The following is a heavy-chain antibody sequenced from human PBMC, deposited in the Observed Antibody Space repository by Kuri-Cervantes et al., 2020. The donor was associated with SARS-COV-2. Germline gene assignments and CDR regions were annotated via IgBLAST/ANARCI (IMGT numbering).Heavy chain of an antibody. J-gene: IGHJ4*02. D-gene: IGHD2-2*01. Sequence: GGSLRLSCAASGFNYLNYAMHWVRQAPGTGLEWVAVISYDGSNKYYADSVKGRFTISRDNSKNTLYLQMNSLRAEDTAVYYCAREVVVPAAVIDYWGQGTLVTVSS. CDR3: AREVVVPAAVIDY. CDR1: GFNYLNYA. CDR2: ISYDGSNK. V-gene: IGHV3-30-3*01.